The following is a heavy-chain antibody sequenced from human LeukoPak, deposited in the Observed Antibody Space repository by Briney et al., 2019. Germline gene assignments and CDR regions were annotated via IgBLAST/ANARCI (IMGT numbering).Heavy chain of an antibody. CDR2: INPGDSDT. CDR1: GYRFTSYW. V-gene: IGHV5-51*01. CDR3: VRQYTSSSPFDY. D-gene: IGHD6-13*01. J-gene: IGHJ4*02. Sequence: GKSLKISCKGSGYRFTSYWIGWVRQMPGKGLEWMGIINPGDSDTRYSPSFQGQVTISADKSISTAYPQWSSLKASDTAMYHCVRQYTSSSPFDYWGQGTLVTVSS.